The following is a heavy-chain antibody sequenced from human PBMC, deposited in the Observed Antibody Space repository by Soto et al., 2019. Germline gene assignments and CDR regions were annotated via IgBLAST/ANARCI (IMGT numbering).Heavy chain of an antibody. CDR1: GGSISSYY. D-gene: IGHD2-21*01. CDR2: IYYSGST. Sequence: PSETLSLTCTVSGGSISSYYWSWIRQPPGKGLEWIGYIYYSGSTNYNPSLKSRVTISVDTSKNQFSLKLSSVTAADTAVYYCARVAGSDDDNWFDPWGQGTLVTVSS. J-gene: IGHJ5*02. CDR3: ARVAGSDDDNWFDP. V-gene: IGHV4-59*01.